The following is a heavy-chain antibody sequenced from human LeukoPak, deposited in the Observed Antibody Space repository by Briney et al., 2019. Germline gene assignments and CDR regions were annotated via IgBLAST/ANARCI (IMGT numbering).Heavy chain of an antibody. Sequence: GGSLRLSCAASGFTFSSYGMHWVRQAPGKGLEWVAVISYDGSNKYYADSVKGRFTISRDVSENTLYLQMNSLRVEDTAVYYCAKDRTASCYAPIDNWGQGTLVTVSS. D-gene: IGHD2-2*01. V-gene: IGHV3-30*18. CDR1: GFTFSSYG. CDR3: AKDRTASCYAPIDN. J-gene: IGHJ4*02. CDR2: ISYDGSNK.